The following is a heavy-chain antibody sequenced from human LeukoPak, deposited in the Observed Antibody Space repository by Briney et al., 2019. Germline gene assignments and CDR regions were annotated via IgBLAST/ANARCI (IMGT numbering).Heavy chain of an antibody. V-gene: IGHV3-30*04. Sequence: GWSLRLSCAASGLTFSSYAMHWVRQAPGKGLEWVAVISYDGSNKYYADSVKGRFTISRDNSKNTLYLQMNSLRAEDTAVYYCARENDYWGQGTLVTVSS. CDR2: ISYDGSNK. CDR3: ARENDY. J-gene: IGHJ4*02. CDR1: GLTFSSYA.